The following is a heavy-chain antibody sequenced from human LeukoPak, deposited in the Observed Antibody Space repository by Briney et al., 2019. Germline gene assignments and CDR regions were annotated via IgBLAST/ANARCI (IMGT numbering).Heavy chain of an antibody. CDR2: ISGSGGST. CDR1: GFTFSSYA. Sequence: GGSLRLSCAASGFTFSSYAMSWVRQAPGKGLEWVSAISGSGGSTYYADSVKGRFTISRDNSKNTLYLQMNSLRAEDTAVYHCAKEPGIAVAGPHDYWGQGTLVTVSS. V-gene: IGHV3-23*01. J-gene: IGHJ4*02. CDR3: AKEPGIAVAGPHDY. D-gene: IGHD6-13*01.